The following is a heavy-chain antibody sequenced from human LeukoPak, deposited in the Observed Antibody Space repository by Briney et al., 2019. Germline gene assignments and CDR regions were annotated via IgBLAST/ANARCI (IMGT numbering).Heavy chain of an antibody. CDR1: GFTFSSSW. D-gene: IGHD6-19*01. CDR3: ARDLGSYSSGWYGYYYYGMDV. V-gene: IGHV3-11*01. J-gene: IGHJ6*02. CDR2: ISSSGSTI. Sequence: GGSLRLSCVASGFTFSSSWMSWIRQAPGKGLEWVSYISSSGSTIYYADSVKGRFTISRDNAKNSLYLQMNSLRAEDTAVYYCARDLGSYSSGWYGYYYYGMDVWGQGATVTVSS.